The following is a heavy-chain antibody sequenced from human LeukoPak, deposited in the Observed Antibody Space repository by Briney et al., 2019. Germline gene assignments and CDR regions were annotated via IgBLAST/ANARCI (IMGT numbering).Heavy chain of an antibody. CDR1: GFAFSSYA. Sequence: AGGSLRLSCAASGFAFSSYAMSWVRQAPGKGLEWVSVTSGSGATTFYADSVKGRFTISRDNSKNTLYLQLSSLRAEDTAVYYCAKSTGYSTTGRDFDSWGRGTLVTVSS. J-gene: IGHJ4*02. CDR2: TSGSGATT. D-gene: IGHD6-13*01. CDR3: AKSTGYSTTGRDFDS. V-gene: IGHV3-23*01.